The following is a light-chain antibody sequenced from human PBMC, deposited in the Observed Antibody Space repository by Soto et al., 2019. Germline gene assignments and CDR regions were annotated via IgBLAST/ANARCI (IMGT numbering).Light chain of an antibody. V-gene: IGKV1-9*01. CDR3: QQLNSYPPWT. CDR2: AAS. Sequence: DIKLTQSPSFLSASVGDRVTITCRASQGISSYLAWSQQKPGKAPQLLIYAASTLQSGVPSRFSGSGSGTEFTLTISSLQPDDFATYDCQQLNSYPPWTFGQGTKVEIK. CDR1: QGISSY. J-gene: IGKJ1*01.